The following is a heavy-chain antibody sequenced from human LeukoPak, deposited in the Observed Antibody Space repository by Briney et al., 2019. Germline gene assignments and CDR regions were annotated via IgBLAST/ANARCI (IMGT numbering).Heavy chain of an antibody. CDR1: GFTFSSYG. CDR2: IRYDGSNK. CDR3: AKDGRDYYYYMDV. J-gene: IGHJ6*03. V-gene: IGHV3-30*02. Sequence: PGGPLRLSCAASGFTFSSYGMHWVRQAPGKGLEWVAFIRYDGSNKYYADSVKGRFTISRDNSKNTLYLQMNSLRAEDTAVYYCAKDGRDYYYYMDVWGKGTTVTIS.